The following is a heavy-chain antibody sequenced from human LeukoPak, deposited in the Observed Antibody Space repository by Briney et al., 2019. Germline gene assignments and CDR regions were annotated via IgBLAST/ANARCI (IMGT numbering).Heavy chain of an antibody. D-gene: IGHD3-10*01. CDR1: GFTFSTYW. CDR3: ARLPLIRGITGGFDF. J-gene: IGHJ3*01. CDR2: LNPDGSET. Sequence: GGSLRLSCAASGFTFSTYWMTWVRQAPGKGLDWVANLNPDGSETYSVDSLKGRFTLSRDNAKNSLYLQMSSLRAEDTAMYYCARLPLIRGITGGFDFWGQGAMVIVSA. V-gene: IGHV3-7*01.